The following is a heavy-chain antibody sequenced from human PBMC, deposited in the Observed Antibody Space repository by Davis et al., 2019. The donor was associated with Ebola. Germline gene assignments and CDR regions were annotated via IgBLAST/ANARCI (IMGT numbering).Heavy chain of an antibody. Sequence: PGGSLRLSCAASGLTFSGYSVNWVRQAPGKGLEWVSSISSRSNYIYYADSLKGRFTISRDNAKNSVYLEMNSLRAEDTAVYYCARAQEMATNVPGYWGQGTVVIVSP. CDR1: GLTFSGYS. CDR3: ARAQEMATNVPGY. J-gene: IGHJ4*02. D-gene: IGHD5-24*01. V-gene: IGHV3-21*01. CDR2: ISSRSNYI.